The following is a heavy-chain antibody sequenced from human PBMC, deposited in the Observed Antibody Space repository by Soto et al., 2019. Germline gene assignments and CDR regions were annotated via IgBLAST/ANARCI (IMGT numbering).Heavy chain of an antibody. J-gene: IGHJ4*02. CDR1: GYTFTSYD. CDR2: MNPNSGNT. V-gene: IGHV1-8*01. CDR3: TIEKNAFHY. Sequence: QVQLVQSGAEVKKPGASVKVSCKASGYTFTSYDINWVRQATGQGLEWMGWMNPNSGNTGYAQKLQGIVTMTMNTSTSTAYMELSSLRSEVTSVYYSTIEKNAFHYWAQATLVTFSS.